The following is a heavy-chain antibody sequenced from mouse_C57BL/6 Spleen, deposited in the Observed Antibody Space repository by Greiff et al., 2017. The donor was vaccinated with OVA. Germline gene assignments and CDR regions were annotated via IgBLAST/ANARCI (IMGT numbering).Heavy chain of an antibody. Sequence: EVKLVESGGGLVQPGGSMKLSCVASGFTFSNYWMNWVRQSPETGLEWVAQIRLKSDNYATHYAESVKGRFTISRDDSKSSVYLQMNNLRAEDTGIYYCTDSPSFGPFAYWGQGTLVTVSA. CDR3: TDSPSFGPFAY. D-gene: IGHD3-1*01. CDR1: GFTFSNYW. J-gene: IGHJ3*01. CDR2: IRLKSDNYAT. V-gene: IGHV6-3*01.